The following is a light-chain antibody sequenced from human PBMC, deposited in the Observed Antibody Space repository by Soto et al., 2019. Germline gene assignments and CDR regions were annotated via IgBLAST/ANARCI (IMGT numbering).Light chain of an antibody. CDR3: QQYESSPVT. V-gene: IGKV3-20*01. CDR2: GAS. CDR1: QSVSSSY. J-gene: IGKJ1*01. Sequence: EIVLTQSPGTLSLSPGERATLSCRASQSVSSSYLAWFQQKPGQAPRLLIYGASSRATGIPDRFSGSGSGADFTLTSSRLEPEDFAVYYCQQYESSPVTFGQGTKVEIK.